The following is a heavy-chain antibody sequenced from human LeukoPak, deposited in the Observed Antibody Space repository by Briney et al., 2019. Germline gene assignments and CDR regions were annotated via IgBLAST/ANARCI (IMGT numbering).Heavy chain of an antibody. J-gene: IGHJ4*02. CDR3: ARGFRQWLKLDY. CDR2: INHSGST. Sequence: SETLSLTCAVYGGSFSGYYWSWIRQPPGKGLEWIGEINHSGSTNYNPSLKSRVTISVDTSKNQFSLKLSSVTAADTAVYYCARGFRQWLKLDYWGQGTLVTVSS. V-gene: IGHV4-34*01. D-gene: IGHD6-19*01. CDR1: GGSFSGYY.